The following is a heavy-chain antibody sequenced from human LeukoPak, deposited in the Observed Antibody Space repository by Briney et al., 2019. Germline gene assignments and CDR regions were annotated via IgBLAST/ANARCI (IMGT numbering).Heavy chain of an antibody. Sequence: GGSLRLSCAGSGFIFSSYWMHWVRQAPGKGLVWVSRINSDGSSTSYADSVKGRFTISRDNSKNTLYLQMNSLRAEDTAVYYCAKDLPHRLRPAAIQSLRSPQRTDKGGQGTLVTVSS. CDR2: INSDGSST. CDR3: AKDLPHRLRPAAIQSLRSPQRTDK. CDR1: GFIFSSYW. J-gene: IGHJ4*02. D-gene: IGHD2-2*01. V-gene: IGHV3-74*01.